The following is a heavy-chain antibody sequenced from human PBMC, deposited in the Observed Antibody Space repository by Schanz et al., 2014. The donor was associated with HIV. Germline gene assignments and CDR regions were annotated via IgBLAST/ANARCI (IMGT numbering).Heavy chain of an antibody. CDR2: ISGSGESS. D-gene: IGHD3-22*01. V-gene: IGHV3-23*01. CDR1: GFTFRSHA. J-gene: IGHJ4*02. Sequence: VQLLESGGCLVQPGGSMRLSCAASGFTFRSHAMSWVRQAPGKELEWVSAISGSGESSYYADSVRGRFTISRDNSKNILYIQMNSLRGEDTAVYHCAKVGPRDYYDSSGYYYDYWGQGTLVTVSS. CDR3: AKVGPRDYYDSSGYYYDY.